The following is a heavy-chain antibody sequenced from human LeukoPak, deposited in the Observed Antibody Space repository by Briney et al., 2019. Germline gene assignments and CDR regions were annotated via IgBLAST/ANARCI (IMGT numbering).Heavy chain of an antibody. J-gene: IGHJ5*02. V-gene: IGHV4-39*07. CDR1: GGSISSGTYY. CDR2: IFYSGST. CDR3: ARVAYSSSTNWFDP. Sequence: SETLSLTCTVSGGSISSGTYYWGWIRQPPGKGLEWIGSIFYSGSTNYNPSLKSRVTISVDTSKNQFSLKLSSVTAADTAVYYCARVAYSSSTNWFDPWGQGTLVTVSS. D-gene: IGHD6-13*01.